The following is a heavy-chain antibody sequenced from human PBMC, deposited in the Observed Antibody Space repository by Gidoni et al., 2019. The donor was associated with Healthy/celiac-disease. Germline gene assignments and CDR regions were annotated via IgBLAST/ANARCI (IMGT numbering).Heavy chain of an antibody. V-gene: IGHV3-11*01. D-gene: IGHD6-13*01. CDR1: GSTFSYYY. J-gene: IGHJ3*02. CDR2: ISSSGSTI. CDR3: ARDIYQQQRYDAFDI. Sequence: QVQLVESGGALVKPRGSLRLSRAASGSTFSYYYMSCIRQAPGKGLEWVSYISSSGSTIYYADSVKGRFTISRDNAKNSLYLQMNSLRAEDTAVYYCARDIYQQQRYDAFDIWGQGTMVTVSS.